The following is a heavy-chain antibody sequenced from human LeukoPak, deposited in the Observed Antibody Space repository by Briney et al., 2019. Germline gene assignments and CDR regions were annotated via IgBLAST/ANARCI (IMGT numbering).Heavy chain of an antibody. CDR3: ARDSAALIVVATDDAFDI. Sequence: GASVKVSCKASGYTFTGYYMHWVRQAPGQGLEWMGRINPNSGGTNYAQKFQGRVTMTRDTSISTAYMELSRLRSDDTAVYYCARDSAALIVVATDDAFDIWGQGTMVTVSS. CDR1: GYTFTGYY. D-gene: IGHD3-22*01. J-gene: IGHJ3*02. V-gene: IGHV1-2*06. CDR2: INPNSGGT.